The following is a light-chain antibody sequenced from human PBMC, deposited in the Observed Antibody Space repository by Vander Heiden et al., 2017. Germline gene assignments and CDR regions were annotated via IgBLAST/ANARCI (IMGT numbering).Light chain of an antibody. V-gene: IGKV3-20*01. Sequence: EIVLTQSPGTLSLSPGERATLSCRASQSVSSNYLSWYQKKPGQAPRLLIYGASSRATGIPDRFSGSGSGTDFTLTISRLEPEDFAVYYCKQYGSSPITFGQGTRLEIK. CDR3: KQYGSSPIT. J-gene: IGKJ5*01. CDR2: GAS. CDR1: QSVSSNY.